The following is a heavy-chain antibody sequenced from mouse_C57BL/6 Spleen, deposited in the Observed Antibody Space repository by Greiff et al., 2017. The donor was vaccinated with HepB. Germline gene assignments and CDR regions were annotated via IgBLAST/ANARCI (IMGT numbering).Heavy chain of an antibody. CDR1: GYSFPDYN. CDR2: INPNYGTP. CDR3: ARSGEYDGEGYAMDY. D-gene: IGHD2-14*01. Sequence: EVQLQQSGPELVKPGASVKISCKASGYSFPDYNMNWVKQSNGKSLEWIGVINPNYGTPSYNQKFKGKATLTVDQSSSPAYMQLNSLTSEDSAVYYGARSGEYDGEGYAMDYGGQGTSVTGSS. V-gene: IGHV1-39*01. J-gene: IGHJ4*01.